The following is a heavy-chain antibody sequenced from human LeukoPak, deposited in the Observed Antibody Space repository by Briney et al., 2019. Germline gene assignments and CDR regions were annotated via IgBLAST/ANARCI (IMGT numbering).Heavy chain of an antibody. Sequence: GGSLRLSCAASGFTFRSYWMSWVRQAPGKGLEWVANIKQDGSEKYYVDSVKGRFTISRDNAKNSLYLQMNSLRAEDTALYHCARIRSSWSYFDYWGQGTLVTVSS. J-gene: IGHJ4*02. CDR2: IKQDGSEK. D-gene: IGHD6-13*01. V-gene: IGHV3-7*03. CDR1: GFTFRSYW. CDR3: ARIRSSWSYFDY.